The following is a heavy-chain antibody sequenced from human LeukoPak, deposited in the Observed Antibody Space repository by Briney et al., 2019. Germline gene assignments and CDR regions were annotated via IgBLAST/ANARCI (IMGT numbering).Heavy chain of an antibody. D-gene: IGHD7-27*01. CDR1: GDSISRYY. Sequence: SETLSLTCTVSGDSISRYYWSWIRQPPGKGLEYVGYIFYSGTTNYNPSFKSRVTISVDTSQSQFSLRLSSVTAADTAVYYCARGGVLGQSAVDLWGQGALVTVSS. CDR3: ARGGVLGQSAVDL. V-gene: IGHV4-59*01. CDR2: IFYSGTT. J-gene: IGHJ3*01.